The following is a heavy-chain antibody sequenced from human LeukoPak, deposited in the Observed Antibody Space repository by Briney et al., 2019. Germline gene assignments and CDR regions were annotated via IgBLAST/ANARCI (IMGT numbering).Heavy chain of an antibody. V-gene: IGHV4-30-2*01. D-gene: IGHD3-3*01. J-gene: IGHJ5*02. Sequence: PSETLSLTCAVSGGSISSGGYSWSWIRQPPGKGLEWIGYIYHSGSTYYNPSLKSRVTISVDTSKNQFSLKLSSVTAADTAVYYCARGRRRNYDFWSGYRNWFDPWGQGTLVTVSS. CDR2: IYHSGST. CDR1: GGSISSGGYS. CDR3: ARGRRRNYDFWSGYRNWFDP.